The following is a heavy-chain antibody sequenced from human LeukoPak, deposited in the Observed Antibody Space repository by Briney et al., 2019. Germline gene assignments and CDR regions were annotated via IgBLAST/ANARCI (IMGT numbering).Heavy chain of an antibody. D-gene: IGHD3-10*01. CDR3: ARVNSGYGSGSYRLDY. CDR2: INHSGST. V-gene: IGHV4-34*01. J-gene: IGHJ4*02. CDR1: GGSFSGYY. Sequence: SETLSLTCAVYGGSFSGYYWSWIRQPPGKGLEWIGEINHSGSTNYNPSLKSRVTISVDTSKNQFPLELSSVTAADTAVYYCARVNSGYGSGSYRLDYWGQGTLVTVSS.